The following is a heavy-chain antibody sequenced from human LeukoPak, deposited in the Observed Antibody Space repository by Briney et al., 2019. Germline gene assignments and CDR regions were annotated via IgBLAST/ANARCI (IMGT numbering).Heavy chain of an antibody. J-gene: IGHJ4*02. Sequence: ASVKVSCRASGYTFTSYGISWVRQAPGQGLGWMGWISAYNGNTNYAQKLQGRVTMTTDTSTSTAYMELRSLRSEDTAVYYCARGGYSYGYVAHFDYWGQGTLVTVSS. D-gene: IGHD5-18*01. CDR3: ARGGYSYGYVAHFDY. CDR2: ISAYNGNT. CDR1: GYTFTSYG. V-gene: IGHV1-18*01.